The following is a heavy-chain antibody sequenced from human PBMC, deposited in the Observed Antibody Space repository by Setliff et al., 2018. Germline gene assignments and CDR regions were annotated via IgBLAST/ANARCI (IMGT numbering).Heavy chain of an antibody. J-gene: IGHJ3*02. CDR2: TIPMFGTT. Sequence: SVKVSCKASGATFSSHGISWVRQAPGQGLEWMGGTIPMFGTTEYAQKFQGRVTLTTDTSTGTAYMEVRSLRSDDTAQYYCVRDRAAIVVGPPTAAFDIWGQGTMVTVSS. CDR3: VRDRAAIVVGPPTAAFDI. V-gene: IGHV1-69*05. D-gene: IGHD2-2*01. CDR1: GATFSSHG.